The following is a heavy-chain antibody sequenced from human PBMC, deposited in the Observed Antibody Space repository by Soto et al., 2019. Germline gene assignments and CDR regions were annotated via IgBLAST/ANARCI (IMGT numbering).Heavy chain of an antibody. CDR2: ISSSSTI. Sequence: EVQLVESGGGLVQPGGSLRLSCAASGFTFSSYSMNWVRQAPGKGLEWVSYISSSSTIYYADSVKGRFTISRDNAKNSLYLQMNSLRAEDTAVYYCARDRIAVAGEYYYYYYGMDVWGQGTTVTVSS. CDR3: ARDRIAVAGEYYYYYYGMDV. J-gene: IGHJ6*02. V-gene: IGHV3-48*01. D-gene: IGHD6-19*01. CDR1: GFTFSSYS.